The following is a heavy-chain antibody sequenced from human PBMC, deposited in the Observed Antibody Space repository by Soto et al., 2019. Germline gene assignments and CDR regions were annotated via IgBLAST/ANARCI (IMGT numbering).Heavy chain of an antibody. J-gene: IGHJ6*02. CDR2: INAGNGNT. V-gene: IGHV1-3*01. CDR3: ARDILWFGDYGMDV. Sequence: QVQLVQSGAEVKKPGASVKVSCKASGYTFTSYAMHWVRQAPGQRLEWMGWINAGNGNTKYSQKFQGRVTITRDTSASTAYMELSSLRSEDTAVYYCARDILWFGDYGMDVWGQGTTVTVSS. CDR1: GYTFTSYA. D-gene: IGHD3-10*01.